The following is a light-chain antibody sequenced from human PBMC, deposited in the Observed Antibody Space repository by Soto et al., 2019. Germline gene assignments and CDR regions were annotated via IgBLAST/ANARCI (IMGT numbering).Light chain of an antibody. CDR3: STYTSRSTLV. Sequence: QSALTQPASVSGSPGQSITISCSGTSRDIGAYNLVSWYQQPPGKAPKLLIYEVRNRPSGISYRFSGSKSGTTASLTISSFLPEDEADYYCSTYTSRSTLVFGAGTKVTVL. V-gene: IGLV2-14*01. CDR2: EVR. CDR1: SRDIGAYNL. J-gene: IGLJ2*01.